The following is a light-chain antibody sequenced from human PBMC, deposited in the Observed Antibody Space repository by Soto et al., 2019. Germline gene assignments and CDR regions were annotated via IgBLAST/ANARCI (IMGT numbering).Light chain of an antibody. CDR3: GAWDNSLSAVV. V-gene: IGLV1-51*01. CDR1: SSNIGDNF. Sequence: QSVLTQPPSVSAAPGQKVTISCSGSSSNIGDNFVSWYQHLPGTAPKRLIYNNNNRSPGIPDRFSGSKSGTSATLGISGLQTGDEADYYCGAWDNSLSAVVFGGGTKLTVL. J-gene: IGLJ3*02. CDR2: NNN.